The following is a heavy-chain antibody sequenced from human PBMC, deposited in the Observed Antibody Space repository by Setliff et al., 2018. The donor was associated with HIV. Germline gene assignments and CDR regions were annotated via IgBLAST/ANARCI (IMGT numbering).Heavy chain of an antibody. CDR3: ARGGDRMQIWSRFPFDI. J-gene: IGHJ3*02. CDR2: INTNTGSP. V-gene: IGHV7-4-1*02. D-gene: IGHD3-10*01. CDR1: GYTFNNYA. Sequence: GASVKVSCKASGYTFNNYALYWVRQAPGQGFEWMGWINTNTGSPTYAQGFTRRFVFSLDPSVRTAYLQITGLKAEDTAVYYCARGGDRMQIWSRFPFDIWGQGTMVTDSS.